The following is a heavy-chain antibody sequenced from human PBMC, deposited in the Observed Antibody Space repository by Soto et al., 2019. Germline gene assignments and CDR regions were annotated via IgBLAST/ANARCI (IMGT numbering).Heavy chain of an antibody. CDR3: ARDFPPITMVRGVTYGYDAFDI. J-gene: IGHJ3*02. V-gene: IGHV1-46*03. Sequence: ASVKVSCKASGYTSTSYYMHWVRQAPGQGLEWMGIINPSGGSTSYAQKFQGRVTMTRDTSTSTVYMELSSLRSEDTAVYYCARDFPPITMVRGVTYGYDAFDIWGQGTMVTVSS. CDR2: INPSGGST. D-gene: IGHD3-10*01. CDR1: GYTSTSYY.